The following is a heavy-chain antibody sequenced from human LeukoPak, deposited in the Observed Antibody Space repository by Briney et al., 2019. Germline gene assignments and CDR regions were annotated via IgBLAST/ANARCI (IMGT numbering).Heavy chain of an antibody. V-gene: IGHV4-34*01. D-gene: IGHD3-22*01. J-gene: IGHJ4*02. Sequence: SETLSLTCAVYGGSFSGYYWSWIRQPPGKGLEWIGEINHSGSTNYNPSLKSRVTISVDTSKNQFSLKLSSVTAADTAVYYCARGRADRGYFDYWGQGNLVTVSS. CDR1: GGSFSGYY. CDR2: INHSGST. CDR3: ARGRADRGYFDY.